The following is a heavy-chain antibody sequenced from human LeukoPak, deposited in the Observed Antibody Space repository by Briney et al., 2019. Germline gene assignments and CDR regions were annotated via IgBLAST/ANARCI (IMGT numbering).Heavy chain of an antibody. CDR2: IYYSGST. V-gene: IGHV4-39*07. J-gene: IGHJ5*02. CDR3: ARDRGSSRFDP. D-gene: IGHD2-2*01. Sequence: PSETLSLTCTVSGGSISSSSYYWGWIRQPPGKGLEWIGSIYYSGSTYYNPSLKSRVTISVDTPKNQFSLKLSSVTAADTAVYYCARDRGSSRFDPWGQGTLVTVSS. CDR1: GGSISSSSYY.